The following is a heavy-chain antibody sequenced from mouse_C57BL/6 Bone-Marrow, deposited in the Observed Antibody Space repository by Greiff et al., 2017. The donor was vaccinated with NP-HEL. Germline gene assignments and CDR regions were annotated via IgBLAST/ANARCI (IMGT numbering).Heavy chain of an antibody. V-gene: IGHV1-64*01. J-gene: IGHJ3*01. CDR1: GYTFTSYW. Sequence: VQLQQPGAELVKPGASVKLSCKASGYTFTSYWMHWVKQRPGQGLEWIGMIHPNSGSTNYNEKFKSKATLTVDKSSSTAYMQLSSLTSEDSAVYYCARKIYYGNYSFAYWGQGTLVTVSA. CDR3: ARKIYYGNYSFAY. D-gene: IGHD2-1*01. CDR2: IHPNSGST.